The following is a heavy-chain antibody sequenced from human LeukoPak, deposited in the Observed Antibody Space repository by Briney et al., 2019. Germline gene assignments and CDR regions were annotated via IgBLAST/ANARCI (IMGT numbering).Heavy chain of an antibody. V-gene: IGHV3-7*01. CDR2: IKQDGSEK. D-gene: IGHD4-17*01. CDR1: GFTFSSYW. J-gene: IGHJ4*02. CDR3: ARPRDYGDYGGGY. Sequence: GGSLRLSCAASGFTFSSYWMSWVRQAPGKGLEWVANIKQDGSEKYYVDSVKGRFTISRDNAKNSLYLQMNSLRAEDTAVYYCARPRDYGDYGGGYWGQGTLVTVSS.